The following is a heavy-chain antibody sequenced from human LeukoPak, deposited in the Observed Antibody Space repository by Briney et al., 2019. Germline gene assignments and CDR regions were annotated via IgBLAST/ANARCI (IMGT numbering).Heavy chain of an antibody. CDR1: GYTFTSYD. CDR2: MNPNSGNT. CDR3: ARGGSSWYFVRSRLSDY. V-gene: IGHV1-8*01. J-gene: IGHJ4*02. Sequence: EASVKVSCKASGYTFTSYDINWVRQATGQGLEWMGWMNPNSGNTGYAQKFQGRVTMTRNTSISTAYMELSSLRSEDTAVYYCARGGSSWYFVRSRLSDYWARGTLVTVSS. D-gene: IGHD6-13*01.